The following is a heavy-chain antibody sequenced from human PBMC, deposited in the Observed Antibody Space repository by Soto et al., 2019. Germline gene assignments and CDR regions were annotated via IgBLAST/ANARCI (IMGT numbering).Heavy chain of an antibody. CDR2: ISASGDST. CDR1: GVGFSNYG. J-gene: IGHJ4*02. V-gene: IGHV3-23*01. Sequence: VHLLESGGGLVQPGGSLKLSCATSGVGFSNYGMSWVRQAPGKGLEWVSGISASGDSTYYADPVKGRFTISGDKSKGTLYLQMNSLRAEDTAIYYCATDPRGPAYWGQGTQVTVS. CDR3: ATDPRGPAY.